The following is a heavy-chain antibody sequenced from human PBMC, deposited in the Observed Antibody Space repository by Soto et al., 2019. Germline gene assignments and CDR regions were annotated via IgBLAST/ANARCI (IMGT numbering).Heavy chain of an antibody. V-gene: IGHV4-59*01. CDR2: IYYSGST. D-gene: IGHD5-12*01. CDR1: GGSISGYY. J-gene: IGHJ5*02. CDR3: ARDPIGYGGWFDP. Sequence: SETLSLTCTVSGGSISGYYWSWIRQPPGKGLEWIGYIYYSGSTNYNPSLKSRVTISVDTSKNQFSLKLSSVTAADTAVYYCARDPIGYGGWFDPWGQGTLVTVS.